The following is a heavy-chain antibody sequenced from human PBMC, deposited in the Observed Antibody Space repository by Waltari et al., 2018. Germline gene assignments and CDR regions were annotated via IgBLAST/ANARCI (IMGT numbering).Heavy chain of an antibody. Sequence: QVQLVQSGAEVKKPGSSVKVSCKASGGTFSSYAISWVRQAPGQGLEWMGGIIPIFGTANSGQKFQGRVTITADDSTSTAYMGLSSLGSEDTAVYYWARGRRAARLGYYYGMDVWGQGTTVTVSS. V-gene: IGHV1-69*12. J-gene: IGHJ6*02. CDR1: GGTFSSYA. CDR2: IIPIFGTA. CDR3: ARGRRAARLGYYYGMDV. D-gene: IGHD6-6*01.